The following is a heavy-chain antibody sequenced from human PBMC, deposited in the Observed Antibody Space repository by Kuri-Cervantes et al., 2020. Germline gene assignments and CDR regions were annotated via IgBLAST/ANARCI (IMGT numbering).Heavy chain of an antibody. CDR3: ARFNYAGGDYDAFDI. V-gene: IGHV4-34*01. Sequence: GSLRLSCAVYGGSFSGYYWSWIRQPPGKGLEWIGEINHSGSTNYNPSLKSRVTISVDTSKNQFSLKLNSVTATDTAVYYCARFNYAGGDYDAFDIWGLGTVVTVSS. J-gene: IGHJ3*02. D-gene: IGHD3-16*01. CDR2: INHSGST. CDR1: GGSFSGYY.